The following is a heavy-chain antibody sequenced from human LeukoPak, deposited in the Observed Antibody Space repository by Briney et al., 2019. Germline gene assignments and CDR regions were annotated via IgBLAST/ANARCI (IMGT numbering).Heavy chain of an antibody. V-gene: IGHV3-23*01. CDR1: GFTFSSYA. Sequence: PGGSLRLSCVASGFTFSSYAMSWVRQAPGKGLEWVSAISGSGGSTYYADSVKGRFTISRDNSKNTLYLQMNSLRAEDTAVYYCAKGGDWRGTFYFDYWGQGTLVTVSS. CDR2: ISGSGGST. J-gene: IGHJ4*02. D-gene: IGHD2-21*02. CDR3: AKGGDWRGTFYFDY.